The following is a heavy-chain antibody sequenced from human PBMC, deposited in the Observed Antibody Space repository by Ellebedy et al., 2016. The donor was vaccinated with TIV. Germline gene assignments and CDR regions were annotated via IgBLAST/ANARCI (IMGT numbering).Heavy chain of an antibody. Sequence: PGGSLRLSCAVSGFTFSDHYMDWVRLAPGKGPEWVGRSRNKAKSYTTDYAASVKGRFTISRDDSKNSLYLQMNSLKTEDTAVYYCVRDLHWSYFDWGQGTLVTVSS. CDR1: GFTFSDHY. CDR3: VRDLHWSYFD. V-gene: IGHV3-72*01. CDR2: SRNKAKSYTT. J-gene: IGHJ4*02. D-gene: IGHD1-26*01.